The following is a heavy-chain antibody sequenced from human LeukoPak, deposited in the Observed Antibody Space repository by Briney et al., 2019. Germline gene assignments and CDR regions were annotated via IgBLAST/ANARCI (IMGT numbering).Heavy chain of an antibody. CDR2: IYYSGST. CDR3: ARGVEMATIGYYYYYMDV. V-gene: IGHV4-59*01. J-gene: IGHJ6*03. Sequence: PSETLSLTCTVSGGSISSYYWSWLRQPPGKGLEWIGYIYYSGSTNYNPSLKSRVTISVDTSKNQFSLKLSSVTAADTAVYYCARGVEMATIGYYYYYMDVWGKGTTVTVSS. D-gene: IGHD5-24*01. CDR1: GGSISSYY.